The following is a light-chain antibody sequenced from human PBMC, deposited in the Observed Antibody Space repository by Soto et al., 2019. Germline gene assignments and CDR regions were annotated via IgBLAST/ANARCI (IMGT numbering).Light chain of an antibody. CDR3: QHYNNWPPYT. CDR1: QSVSSN. Sequence: EIVMTQSPATRSVSPGERATLSCRASQSVSSNLAWYQQKPGQAPRLLIYGASTRATGIPARFSGSGSGTEFTLTITSLQSEDFAGYYCQHYNNWPPYTFGQGTKVDIK. J-gene: IGKJ2*01. V-gene: IGKV3-15*01. CDR2: GAS.